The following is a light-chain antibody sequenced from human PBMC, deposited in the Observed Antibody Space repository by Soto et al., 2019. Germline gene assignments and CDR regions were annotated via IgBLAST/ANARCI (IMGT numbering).Light chain of an antibody. CDR1: ETISTD. CDR2: AAS. J-gene: IGKJ1*01. Sequence: DIQMTQSPSSLSASVGDRVTITCRASETISTDLNWYQQKPGKAPKVLIYAASSLQSGVPSRFSGSGSGTDFTLTISSLQSEDFASYFCQHTFNSPPWTFGQGTKVDIK. CDR3: QHTFNSPPWT. V-gene: IGKV1-39*01.